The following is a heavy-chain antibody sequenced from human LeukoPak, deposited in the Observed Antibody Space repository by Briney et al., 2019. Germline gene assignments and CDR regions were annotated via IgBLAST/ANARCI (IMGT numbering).Heavy chain of an antibody. CDR3: ARVSEENQLLSFDY. Sequence: PSETLSLTCTVSGGSISSSGYYWSWLRQPPGTGPEWIGFLHHSGSSYYNPSLKSRVTISVDWSKNQFSLTVNSVTVADTAVYYCARVSEENQLLSFDYWGQGTLVTVSS. CDR2: LHHSGSS. J-gene: IGHJ4*02. D-gene: IGHD1-14*01. CDR1: GGSISSSGYY. V-gene: IGHV4-30-2*01.